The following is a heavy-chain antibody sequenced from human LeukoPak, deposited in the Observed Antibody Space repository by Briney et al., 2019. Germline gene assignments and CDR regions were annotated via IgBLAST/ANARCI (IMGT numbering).Heavy chain of an antibody. CDR3: AKAPVTSCRGAYCYPFDS. CDR1: GFTFSSYA. Sequence: GGSLRLSCAASGFTFSSYAMSWVRQAPGKGLEWVSAISGSGGSTYYADSVKGRFTISRDNAKNSLYLQMNSLRAEDAAVYFCAKAPVTSCRGAYCYPFDSWGQGTLVTVSS. CDR2: ISGSGGST. J-gene: IGHJ4*02. D-gene: IGHD2-21*01. V-gene: IGHV3-23*01.